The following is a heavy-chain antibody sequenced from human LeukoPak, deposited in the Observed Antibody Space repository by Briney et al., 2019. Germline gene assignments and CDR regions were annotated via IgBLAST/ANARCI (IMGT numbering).Heavy chain of an antibody. CDR3: AKDGRWLQLEYYFDY. CDR2: ISYDGSNK. D-gene: IGHD5-24*01. J-gene: IGHJ4*02. CDR1: GFTFSSYG. V-gene: IGHV3-30*18. Sequence: PGRSLRLSCAASGFTFSSYGMHWVRQAPGKGLEWVAVISYDGSNKYYADSVKGRFTISRDNAKNSLYLQMNSLRAEDTAFYYCAKDGRWLQLEYYFDYWGQGTLVTVSS.